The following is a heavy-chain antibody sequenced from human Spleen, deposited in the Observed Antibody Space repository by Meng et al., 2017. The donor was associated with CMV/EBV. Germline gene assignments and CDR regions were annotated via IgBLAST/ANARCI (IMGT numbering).Heavy chain of an antibody. CDR1: GFTFSDYY. V-gene: IGHV3-11*01. J-gene: IGHJ6*02. Sequence: GESLKISYAASGFTFSDYYMSWIRQAPGKGLEWVSYISSSGSTIYYADSVKGRFTISRDNAKNSLYLQMNSLRAEDTAVYYCARVLWFGEGSGMDVWGQGTTVTVSS. CDR2: ISSSGSTI. D-gene: IGHD3-10*01. CDR3: ARVLWFGEGSGMDV.